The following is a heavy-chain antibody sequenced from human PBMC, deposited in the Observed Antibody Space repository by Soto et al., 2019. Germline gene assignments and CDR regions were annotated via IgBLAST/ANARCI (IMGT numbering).Heavy chain of an antibody. J-gene: IGHJ4*02. Sequence: GGSLRLSCAASGFTFSDSAIHWVRQASGKGLEWVGRIRSRADSFATTYSASVKGRFTISRDDSKNTAYLQMNSLKTEDTAMYYCTRLGCNNGVRYTYDYWGQGALVTVSS. CDR3: TRLGCNNGVRYTYDY. D-gene: IGHD2-8*01. CDR2: IRSRADSFAT. V-gene: IGHV3-73*01. CDR1: GFTFSDSA.